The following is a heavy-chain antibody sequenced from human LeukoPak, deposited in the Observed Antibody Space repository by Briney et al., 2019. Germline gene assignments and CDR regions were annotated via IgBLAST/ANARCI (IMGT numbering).Heavy chain of an antibody. CDR2: ISSSSSYT. D-gene: IGHD1-7*01. CDR1: GFTFSSYS. J-gene: IGHJ3*02. CDR3: ARVGLELHAFDI. Sequence: GGSLRLSCAASGFTFSSYSMNWVRQAPGKGLEWVSSISSSSSYTYYADSVKGRFTISRDNAKNSLYLQMNSLRAEDTAVYYCARVGLELHAFDIWGQGTMVTVSS. V-gene: IGHV3-21*01.